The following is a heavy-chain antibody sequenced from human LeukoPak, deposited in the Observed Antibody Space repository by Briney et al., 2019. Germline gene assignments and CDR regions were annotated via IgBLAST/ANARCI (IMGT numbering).Heavy chain of an antibody. CDR3: ARGISDYDILTGYYIRAFDI. CDR1: GGSISSGGYS. J-gene: IGHJ3*02. Sequence: SETLSLTCAVSGGSISSGGYSWSWIRQPPGKGLEWIGYIYHSGSTYYNPSLKSRVTISVDRSKNQFSLELSSVTAADTAVYYCARGISDYDILTGYYIRAFDIWGQGTMVTVSS. D-gene: IGHD3-9*01. V-gene: IGHV4-30-2*01. CDR2: IYHSGST.